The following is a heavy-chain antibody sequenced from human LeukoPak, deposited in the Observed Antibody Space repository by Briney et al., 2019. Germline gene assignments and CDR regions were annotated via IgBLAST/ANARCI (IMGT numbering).Heavy chain of an antibody. CDR3: AHSPSYYYGSGSYHEVDY. D-gene: IGHD3-10*01. CDR2: IYWDDDR. V-gene: IGHV2-5*02. J-gene: IGHJ4*02. Sequence: ESGPTLVKPTQTLTLTCTFSGFSLSTSGVGVGWIRQPPGKALEWLGVIYWDDDRRYSPSLKSRLTITKDTSKNQVVLKMTNMDPVDTATYYCAHSPSYYYGSGSYHEVDYWGQGTLVTVSS. CDR1: GFSLSTSGVG.